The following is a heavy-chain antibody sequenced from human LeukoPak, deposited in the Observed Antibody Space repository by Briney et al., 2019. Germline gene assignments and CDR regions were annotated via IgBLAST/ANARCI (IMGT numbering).Heavy chain of an antibody. CDR3: ATVSGTSSILY. CDR2: AYYTGTS. J-gene: IGHJ4*02. Sequence: SETLSLTCTVSGGSMRNYYWSWVRQPPGKGLEWLGYAYYTGTSNYNPSLKSRLNISVHTSKNQFSLTLTSVTAADTAVYYCATVSGTSSILYWGQGTLVIVSS. CDR1: GGSMRNYY. D-gene: IGHD2-2*01. V-gene: IGHV4-59*01.